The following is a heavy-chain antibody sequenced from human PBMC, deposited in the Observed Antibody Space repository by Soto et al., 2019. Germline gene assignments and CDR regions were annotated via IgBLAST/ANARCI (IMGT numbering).Heavy chain of an antibody. Sequence: ASVKVSCKASGYTFTNYGISWVRQAPGQGLEWMGWISAYNGDTNYAQNLQGRVTMTTDTSTSTAYMDLRSLRSDDTAVYYCAREYCSGGSCTIDYWGQGTQVTVSS. V-gene: IGHV1-18*01. CDR3: AREYCSGGSCTIDY. D-gene: IGHD2-15*01. CDR2: ISAYNGDT. CDR1: GYTFTNYG. J-gene: IGHJ4*02.